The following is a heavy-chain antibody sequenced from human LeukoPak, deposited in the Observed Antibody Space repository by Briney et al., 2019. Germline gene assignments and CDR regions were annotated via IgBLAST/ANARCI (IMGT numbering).Heavy chain of an antibody. D-gene: IGHD3-3*01. Sequence: GGSLRLSCAASGFTFSSYSMNWARLAPGKGLEWVSSISSSSSYIYYADSVKGRFTISRDNAKNSLYLQMNSLRAEDTAVYYCARLPYYYDFWSGNMDVWGKGTTVTVSS. V-gene: IGHV3-21*01. CDR1: GFTFSSYS. J-gene: IGHJ6*04. CDR2: ISSSSSYI. CDR3: ARLPYYYDFWSGNMDV.